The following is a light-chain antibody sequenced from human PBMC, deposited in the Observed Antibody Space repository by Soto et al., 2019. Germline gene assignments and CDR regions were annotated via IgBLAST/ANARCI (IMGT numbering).Light chain of an antibody. V-gene: IGKV3D-20*02. Sequence: EIVLTQSPGTLSLSPGERATLSCRASQSVSSSYLAWYQQKPGQAPRLLIYGASNRATGIPARFSGSGSGTDFTLTISSLEPEDFAVYYCQQRSNPITFGQGTRLEIK. CDR3: QQRSNPIT. CDR1: QSVSSSY. J-gene: IGKJ5*01. CDR2: GAS.